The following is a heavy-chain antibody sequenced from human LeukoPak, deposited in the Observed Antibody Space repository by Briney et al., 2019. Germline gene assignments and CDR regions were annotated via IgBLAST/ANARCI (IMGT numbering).Heavy chain of an antibody. D-gene: IGHD6-13*01. CDR2: ISSSGRTI. J-gene: IGHJ3*02. CDR3: ARGTQLNAFDI. CDR1: GFTFSSYE. V-gene: IGHV3-48*03. Sequence: GGSLRLSCAASGFTFSSYEMNWVRQAPGQGLEWVSYISSSGRTIYYADSVRGRFAISGDSAKSLLYLQMNGLRADATAVYYCARGTQLNAFDIWGQGTMVTVSS.